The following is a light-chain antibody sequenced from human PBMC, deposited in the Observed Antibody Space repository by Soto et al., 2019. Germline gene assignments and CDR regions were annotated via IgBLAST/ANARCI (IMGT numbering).Light chain of an antibody. J-gene: IGLJ1*01. CDR1: SSDVGGYNY. Sequence: QSVLTQPRSVSASPGQSVTSSCTGTSSDVGGYNYVSWYQQHPGKAPKLMIYDVSKRPSGVPDRFSGSKSGNTASLTISGLQAEDEADYYCCSYAGSYTSYVFGTGTNLTVL. CDR3: CSYAGSYTSYV. CDR2: DVS. V-gene: IGLV2-11*01.